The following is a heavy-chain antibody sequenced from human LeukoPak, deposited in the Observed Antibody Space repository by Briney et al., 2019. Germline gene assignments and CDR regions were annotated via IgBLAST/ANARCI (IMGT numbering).Heavy chain of an antibody. J-gene: IGHJ4*02. Sequence: PGGSLRLSCAASGFTFSSYAMHWIRQAPGKGLEWVSYISSSGSTIYYADSVKGRFTISRDNAKNSLYLQMNSLRAEDTAVYYCARVLVGATIDYWGQGTLVTVSS. V-gene: IGHV3-48*04. CDR3: ARVLVGATIDY. CDR1: GFTFSSYA. CDR2: ISSSGSTI. D-gene: IGHD1-26*01.